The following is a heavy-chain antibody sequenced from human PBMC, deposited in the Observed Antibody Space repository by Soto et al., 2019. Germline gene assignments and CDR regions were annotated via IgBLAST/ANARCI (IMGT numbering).Heavy chain of an antibody. V-gene: IGHV3-74*01. CDR2: MNSDGSGT. CDR1: GFTFGNFW. Sequence: PGGSLRVSCAASGFTFGNFWMHWVRQAPGRGLEWVSRMNSDGSGTNYADSVKGRFTVSRDNAKNTLYLQMNSLRAEDTAVYYCATAEVDYWGPGTLVTVSS. J-gene: IGHJ4*02. CDR3: ATAEVDY.